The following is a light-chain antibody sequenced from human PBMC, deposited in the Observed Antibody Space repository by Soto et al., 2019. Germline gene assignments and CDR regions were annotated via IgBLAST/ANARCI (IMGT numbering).Light chain of an antibody. CDR1: SSDVGGYNY. V-gene: IGLV2-8*01. CDR3: SSYAGNKGVL. Sequence: QSALTQPPSASGSPGQSVTISCTGTSSDVGGYNYVSWYQHHPGKAPKLMIYEVSKRPSGVPDRFSGSKSGSTASLTVSGLQAEDEADYYCSSYAGNKGVLFGGGTKLTVL. CDR2: EVS. J-gene: IGLJ2*01.